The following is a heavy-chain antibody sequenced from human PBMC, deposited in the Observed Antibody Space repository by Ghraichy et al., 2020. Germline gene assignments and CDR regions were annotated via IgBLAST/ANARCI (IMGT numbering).Heavy chain of an antibody. CDR3: AREEGGRYYMDY. D-gene: IGHD1-26*01. CDR1: GYIFTSYG. CDR2: VSPYNDNT. Sequence: SVKVSCKASGYIFTSYGVSWVRQAPGQGLEWMGWVSPYNDNTVYAQKLQDRVTMTTDTSTSTAYMELRSLRSDDTAVYYCAREEGGRYYMDYWGQGTLVTVSS. V-gene: IGHV1-18*01. J-gene: IGHJ4*02.